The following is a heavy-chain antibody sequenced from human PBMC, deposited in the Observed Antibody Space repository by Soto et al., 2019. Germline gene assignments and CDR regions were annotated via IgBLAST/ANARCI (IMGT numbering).Heavy chain of an antibody. CDR3: ARIDEGTYDFWSGYFLMDV. CDR2: INPSGGNT. CDR1: GYTFTSYY. J-gene: IGHJ6*04. V-gene: IGHV1-46*01. D-gene: IGHD3-3*01. Sequence: ASVKVSCKASGYTFTSYYMHWVRQAPGQGLEWMGIINPSGGNTNYAQKLQGRVTMTTDTSTSTAYMELRSLRSDDTAVYYCARIDEGTYDFWSGYFLMDVWGKGTTVTVSS.